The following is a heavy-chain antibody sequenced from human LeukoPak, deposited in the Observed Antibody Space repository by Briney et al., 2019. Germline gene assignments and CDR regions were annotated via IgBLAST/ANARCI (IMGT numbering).Heavy chain of an antibody. D-gene: IGHD2-2*01. Sequence: SVKVSCKASGGTFSSYAISWVRQAPGQGLEWMGGIIPIFGTANYAQKFQGRVTITTDESTSTAYMELSSLRSEDTAVYYCARAQVPAALDFDYWGQGTLVTVSS. CDR1: GGTFSSYA. J-gene: IGHJ4*02. CDR2: IIPIFGTA. CDR3: ARAQVPAALDFDY. V-gene: IGHV1-69*05.